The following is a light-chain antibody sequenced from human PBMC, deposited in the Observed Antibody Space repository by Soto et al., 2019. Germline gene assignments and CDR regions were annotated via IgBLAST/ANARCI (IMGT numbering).Light chain of an antibody. CDR3: LQHNTFPWS. V-gene: IGKV1-17*01. J-gene: IGKJ1*01. Sequence: DIQMTQSPSSLSASVGDRVIITCRASQGSRNDLGWYQQKPWKAPKSLIYAPSSLQSGVPSRFSGSGSGTEFTLTISSLQPEDFATYYCLQHNTFPWSFGQGTKVEIK. CDR1: QGSRND. CDR2: APS.